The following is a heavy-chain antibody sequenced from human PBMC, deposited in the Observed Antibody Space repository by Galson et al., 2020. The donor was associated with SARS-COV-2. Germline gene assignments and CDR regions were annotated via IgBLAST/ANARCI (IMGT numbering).Heavy chain of an antibody. CDR2: INTNTGNP. J-gene: IGHJ2*01. D-gene: IGHD2-2*01. CDR3: ARVPDCSSTSCYFWYFDL. V-gene: IGHV7-4-1*02. Sequence: ASVKVSCKASGYTFTSYAMNWVRQAPGQGLEWMGWINTNTGNPTYAQGFTGRFVFSLDTSVSTAYLQISSLKAEDTAVYYCARVPDCSSTSCYFWYFDLWGRGTLVTVSS. CDR1: GYTFTSYA.